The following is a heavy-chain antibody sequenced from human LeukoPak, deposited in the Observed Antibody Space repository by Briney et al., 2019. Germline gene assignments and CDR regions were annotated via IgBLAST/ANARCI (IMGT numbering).Heavy chain of an antibody. Sequence: ASVKVSCKVSGYTLTELSMHWVRQAPGKGLEWMGGFDPEDGETIYAQKFQGRVTMTEDTSTGTAYMELSSLRSEDTAVYYCATGPQDGFGPTDYWGQGTLVTVSS. D-gene: IGHD3-10*01. V-gene: IGHV1-24*01. J-gene: IGHJ4*02. CDR3: ATGPQDGFGPTDY. CDR1: GYTLTELS. CDR2: FDPEDGET.